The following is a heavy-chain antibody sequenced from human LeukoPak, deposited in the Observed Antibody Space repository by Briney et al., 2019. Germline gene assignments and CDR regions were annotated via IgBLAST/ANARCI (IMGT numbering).Heavy chain of an antibody. Sequence: SETLSLTCAVYGGSFSGYYWSWTRQPPGKGLEWIGEINHSGSTNYNPSLKSRVTISVDTSKNQFSLKLSSVTAADTAVYYCARHYYDSSGGYYYYYMDVWGKGTTVTISS. J-gene: IGHJ6*03. CDR2: INHSGST. V-gene: IGHV4-34*01. CDR3: ARHYYDSSGGYYYYYMDV. D-gene: IGHD3-22*01. CDR1: GGSFSGYY.